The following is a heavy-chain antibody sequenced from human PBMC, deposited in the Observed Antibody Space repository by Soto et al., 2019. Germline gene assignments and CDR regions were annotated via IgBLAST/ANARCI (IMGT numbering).Heavy chain of an antibody. Sequence: QVQLVQSGAEVKKPGASVKVSCKASGYTFTSYDINWVRQATGQGLEWMGWMNPNGGKTGNAKKFQGRVTMTRNTSISTAYMELSSLRSEDTAVYYCAREKTSYGMDVWGQGTTVTVSS. J-gene: IGHJ6*02. CDR3: AREKTSYGMDV. V-gene: IGHV1-8*01. CDR1: GYTFTSYD. CDR2: MNPNGGKT.